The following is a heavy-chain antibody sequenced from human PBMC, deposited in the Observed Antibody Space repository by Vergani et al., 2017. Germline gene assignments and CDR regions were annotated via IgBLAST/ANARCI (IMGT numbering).Heavy chain of an antibody. CDR1: GGSISSYY. Sequence: QLQLQESGPGLVTPSETLSLTCTVSGGSISSYYWSWIRQPPGKGLEWIGYIYYSGSTNYNPSLKSRVTISVDTSKNQFSLKLSSVTAEDTAVYYCAREGDIEGSWYVDLWGRGTLVTVSS. V-gene: IGHV4-59*01. J-gene: IGHJ2*01. CDR3: AREGDIEGSWYVDL. CDR2: IYYSGST. D-gene: IGHD2-15*01.